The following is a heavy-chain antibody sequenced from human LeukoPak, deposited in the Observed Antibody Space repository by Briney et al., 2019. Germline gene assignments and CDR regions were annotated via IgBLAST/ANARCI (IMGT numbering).Heavy chain of an antibody. CDR1: GGSISSYY. CDR3: ARLGGRYSDY. Sequence: SETLSLTCTVSGGSISSYYWSWIRQPPGRGLEWIGYIYYSGSTNYNPSLKSRVTISVDTSKNQFSLKLSSVTAADTAVYYCARLGGRYSDYWGQGTLVTVSS. D-gene: IGHD1-26*01. J-gene: IGHJ4*02. CDR2: IYYSGST. V-gene: IGHV4-59*08.